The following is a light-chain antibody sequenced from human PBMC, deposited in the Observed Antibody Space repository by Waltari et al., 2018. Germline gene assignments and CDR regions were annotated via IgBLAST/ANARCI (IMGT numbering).Light chain of an antibody. CDR3: MQALQAPYT. V-gene: IGKV2-28*01. CDR2: EVS. Sequence: DIVMTQSPLSLPVTPGEPASISCRSSQSLVFSDGNNYLDWYQQKPGQSSQLLVYEVSKRASGGPDMFSGSGSGTDFTLKISRVEAEDVGVYYCMQALQAPYTFGQGTKLEIK. J-gene: IGKJ2*01. CDR1: QSLVFSDGNNY.